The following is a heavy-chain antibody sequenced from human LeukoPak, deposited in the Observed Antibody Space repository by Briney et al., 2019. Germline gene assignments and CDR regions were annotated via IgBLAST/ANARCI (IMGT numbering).Heavy chain of an antibody. D-gene: IGHD6-19*01. J-gene: IGHJ5*02. CDR1: GYTFTTYD. CDR3: ARGRGSGHKENWFDP. CDR2: MNPNSGNT. Sequence: ASVKVSCKASGYTFTTYDINWVRQATGQGLEWMGWMNPNSGNTGYAQKFQGRVTMTRNTSISTAYVELSSLRSEDTAVYYCARGRGSGHKENWFDPWGQGTLVTVSS. V-gene: IGHV1-8*01.